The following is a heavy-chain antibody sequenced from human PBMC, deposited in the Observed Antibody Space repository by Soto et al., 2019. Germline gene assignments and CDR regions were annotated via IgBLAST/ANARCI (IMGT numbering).Heavy chain of an antibody. CDR1: GFTFNTYW. J-gene: IGHJ4*02. CDR2: IKADRSEK. CDR3: VRARIDY. V-gene: IGHV3-7*03. Sequence: EVQLVESGGDLVQLGGSLRLSCAASGFTFNTYWMTWARQAPGKGLEWVATIKADRSEKYYGDSVKGRFTISRDNAKNSVFLQMNSLRAEDTAVYYCVRARIDYWGQGTLVTVS.